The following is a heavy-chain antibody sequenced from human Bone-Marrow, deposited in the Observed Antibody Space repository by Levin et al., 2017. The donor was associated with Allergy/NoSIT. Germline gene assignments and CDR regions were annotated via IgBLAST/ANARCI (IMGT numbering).Heavy chain of an antibody. D-gene: IGHD5-18*01. V-gene: IGHV3-66*01. CDR1: GFSVISNS. Sequence: GGSLRLSCAASGFSVISNSMSWVRQAPGKGLEWVSDIYSGGSTYFAASVKGRLTISRDSSENTLYLQMTNLTAEDAAVYYCAGGSGFSYGSIYYYMDVWGKGTTVTVSS. CDR2: IYSGGST. CDR3: AGGSGFSYGSIYYYMDV. J-gene: IGHJ6*03.